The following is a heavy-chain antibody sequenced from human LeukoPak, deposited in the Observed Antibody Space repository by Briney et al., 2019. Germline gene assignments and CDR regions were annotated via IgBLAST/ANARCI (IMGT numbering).Heavy chain of an antibody. V-gene: IGHV3-64*02. Sequence: PGGSLRLSCAASGFIFRNYALHWVRQAPGKGLEHISAISSNGRTTYYAESVRGRFTISRDDSKNTLYLQMGSLRAEDMAVYYCARQFGELLNYMDVWGTGTTVTVSS. CDR1: GFIFRNYA. CDR3: ARQFGELLNYMDV. CDR2: ISSNGRTT. D-gene: IGHD3-10*01. J-gene: IGHJ6*03.